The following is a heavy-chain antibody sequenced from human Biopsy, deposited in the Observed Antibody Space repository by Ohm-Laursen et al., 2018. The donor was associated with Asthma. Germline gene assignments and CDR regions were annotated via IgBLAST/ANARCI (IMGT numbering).Heavy chain of an antibody. CDR3: ARASVAASSNWFDP. J-gene: IGHJ5*02. V-gene: IGHV4-30-4*01. Sequence: TLSLTCTVSGTSIKTDDHYWSWLRQPPGKGLEWIGFIHYSGSTSYNPFLKGVVTISVDTSKNQFSLKLSSVTAADTAVYYCARASVAASSNWFDPWGQGTLVAVSS. D-gene: IGHD6-19*01. CDR1: GTSIKTDDHY. CDR2: IHYSGST.